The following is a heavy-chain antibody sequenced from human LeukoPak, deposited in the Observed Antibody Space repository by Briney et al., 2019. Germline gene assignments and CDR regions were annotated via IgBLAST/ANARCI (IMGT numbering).Heavy chain of an antibody. J-gene: IGHJ4*02. V-gene: IGHV4-38-2*02. CDR2: IYHSGVT. D-gene: IGHD3/OR15-3a*01. CDR3: ARQTGSGLFILP. Sequence: SETLSLTCTVSGYSISSTYYWGWIRQPPGKGLEWIGTIYHSGVTNYNPSLKSRVTISLDTSQNQFSLKLSSVTAADTAVYYCARQTGSGLFILPGGQGTLVTVSS. CDR1: GYSISSTYY.